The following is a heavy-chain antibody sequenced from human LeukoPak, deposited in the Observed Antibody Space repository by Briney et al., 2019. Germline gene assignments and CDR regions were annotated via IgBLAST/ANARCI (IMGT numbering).Heavy chain of an antibody. D-gene: IGHD3-10*02. CDR3: AELGITMIGGV. CDR1: GFSFSSNE. J-gene: IGHJ6*04. CDR2: ISSSGSTI. Sequence: GGSLRLSCAASGFSFSSNEMNWVRQAPGKGLEWVSYISSSGSTIYYADSVKGRFTISRDNAKNSLYLQMNSLRAEDTAVYYCAELGITMIGGVWGKGTTVTISS. V-gene: IGHV3-48*03.